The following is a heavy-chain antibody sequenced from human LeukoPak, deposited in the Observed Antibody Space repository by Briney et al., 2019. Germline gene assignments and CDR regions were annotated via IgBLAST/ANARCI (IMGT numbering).Heavy chain of an antibody. CDR2: VYSGGSI. V-gene: IGHV3-53*04. CDR3: ARSYNSAWLDY. J-gene: IGHJ4*02. D-gene: IGHD6-19*01. CDR1: GFTVSSSY. Sequence: GGSLRLSCAASGFTVSSSYMSWVRQAPGKGLEWGSIVYSGGSIYYADSVKGRFTTSRHNSNNTLDLQMNSLRTEDTAMYYCARSYNSAWLDYWGQGTLVTVSS.